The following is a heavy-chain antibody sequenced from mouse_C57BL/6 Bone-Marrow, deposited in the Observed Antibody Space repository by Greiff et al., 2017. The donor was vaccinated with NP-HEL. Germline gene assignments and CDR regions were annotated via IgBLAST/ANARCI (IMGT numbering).Heavy chain of an antibody. CDR2: INPSSGYT. CDR3: ARNLAYYSNLRDY. CDR1: GYTFTSYT. V-gene: IGHV1-4*01. J-gene: IGHJ2*01. D-gene: IGHD2-5*01. Sequence: QVQLQQSGAELARPGASVKMSCKASGYTFTSYTMHWVKQRPGQGLEWIGYINPSSGYTKYNQKFKDKATLTADKSSSTAFMQLSSLTSEDSAVYYCARNLAYYSNLRDYWGQGTTLTVSS.